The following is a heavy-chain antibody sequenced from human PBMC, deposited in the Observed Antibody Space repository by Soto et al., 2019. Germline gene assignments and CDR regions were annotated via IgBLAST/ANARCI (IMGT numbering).Heavy chain of an antibody. CDR2: IWTDGSKR. Sequence: QVQLVESGGGVVKPGRSLRLSCEASGFPFSTYGMHWVRQAPGKGLEWVAVIWTDGSKRYYGDSVKGRFTISRDNSNKTMYLQMNSLGSEDTAIYYCARDEGLSLAGYFWYFDLWGRGTLVTVSS. D-gene: IGHD6-19*01. J-gene: IGHJ2*01. V-gene: IGHV3-33*01. CDR1: GFPFSTYG. CDR3: ARDEGLSLAGYFWYFDL.